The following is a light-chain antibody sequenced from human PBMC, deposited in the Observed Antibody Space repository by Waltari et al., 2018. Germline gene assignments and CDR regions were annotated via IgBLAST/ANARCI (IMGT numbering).Light chain of an antibody. CDR3: SSYTSSSPYV. Sequence: QSALTQPASVSGSPGQSITISCSGTSSDVGGYNYVCWYQQHPGKAPKLIIYDVSVRPSGVSNRFAGAKSGNTASLTISGLQAEDEADYYCSSYTSSSPYVFGTGTKVTVL. CDR1: SSDVGGYNY. V-gene: IGLV2-14*01. CDR2: DVS. J-gene: IGLJ1*01.